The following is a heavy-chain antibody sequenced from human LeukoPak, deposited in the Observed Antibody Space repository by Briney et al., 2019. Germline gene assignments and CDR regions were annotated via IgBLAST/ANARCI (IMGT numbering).Heavy chain of an antibody. J-gene: IGHJ4*02. CDR1: GFTFSSYW. Sequence: GGSLRLSCAASGFTFSSYWMSWVRQAPGKGLEWVGNIKQDGGERYYVDSVKGRFTISRDNAKNSLYLQMNSLRVEDTAVYYCASIGDFDHWGQGTLVTVSS. CDR3: ASIGDFDH. V-gene: IGHV3-7*01. CDR2: IKQDGGER.